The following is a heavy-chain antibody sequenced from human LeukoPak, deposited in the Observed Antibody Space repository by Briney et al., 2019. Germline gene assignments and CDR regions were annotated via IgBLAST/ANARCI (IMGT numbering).Heavy chain of an antibody. CDR1: GGSISSNY. V-gene: IGHV4-59*08. CDR2: IYYSGNT. Sequence: PSETLSLTCTVSGGSISSNYWSWIRQPPGKGLEWIGYIYYSGNTNYNPSLKSRVTISVDTSKNQFSLKLNSVTAADTAVYYCARRNDFGIWGQGTMVTVSS. J-gene: IGHJ3*02. CDR3: ARRNDFGI.